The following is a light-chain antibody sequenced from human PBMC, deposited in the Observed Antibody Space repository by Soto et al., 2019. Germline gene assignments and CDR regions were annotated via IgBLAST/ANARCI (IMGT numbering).Light chain of an antibody. Sequence: EIVLTQSPGTLSLSPGERATLSCRASQSVSSTFFAWFQQKPGQAPRLLIYGASSRATGIPDRFSGSGYGTDFTLTISRLEPEDFAVYYCQQYGSSPVTFGPGTNVDIK. CDR1: QSVSSTF. CDR3: QQYGSSPVT. CDR2: GAS. V-gene: IGKV3-20*01. J-gene: IGKJ3*01.